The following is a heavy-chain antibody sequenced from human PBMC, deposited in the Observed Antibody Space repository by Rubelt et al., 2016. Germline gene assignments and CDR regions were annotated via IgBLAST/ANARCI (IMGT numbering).Heavy chain of an antibody. CDR2: INHSGST. J-gene: IGHJ6*02. Sequence: QVQLQQWGAGLLKPSETLSLTCAVYGGSFSGYYWRWIRQPPGKGLEWIGEINHSGSTKYNPSLKSRVTISVDTSKNQFVLKLSSGTAADKAVDYCARGRRGSSSWLGRDYYGMDVWGQGTTVTVSS. CDR1: GGSFSGYY. V-gene: IGHV4-34*01. CDR3: ARGRRGSSSWLGRDYYGMDV. D-gene: IGHD6-13*01.